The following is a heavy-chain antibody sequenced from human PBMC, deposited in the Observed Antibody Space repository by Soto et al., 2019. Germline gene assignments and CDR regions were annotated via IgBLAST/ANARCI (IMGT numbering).Heavy chain of an antibody. D-gene: IGHD7-27*01. Sequence: EVQLVESGGGLVQPGGSLRLSCAASGFTFSSYWMHWVRQAPGKGLVWVSRINSDGSSTSYADSVKGRFTISRDNAKNTLYLKMNSLRAEDTAVYYCARANTIYYYYYGMDVWGQGTTVTVSS. V-gene: IGHV3-74*01. J-gene: IGHJ6*02. CDR2: INSDGSST. CDR3: ARANTIYYYYYGMDV. CDR1: GFTFSSYW.